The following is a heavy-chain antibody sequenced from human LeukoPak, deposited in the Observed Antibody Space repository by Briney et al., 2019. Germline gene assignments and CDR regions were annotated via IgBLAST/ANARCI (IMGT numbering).Heavy chain of an antibody. Sequence: SVKVSCKASGGTFSSYAISWVRQAPGQGLEWMGRIIPIFGIANYAQKFQGRVTITADKSTSTACMELSSLRSEDTAVYYCARGDCSGGSCYQGNYWGQGTLVTVSS. J-gene: IGHJ4*02. CDR2: IIPIFGIA. CDR1: GGTFSSYA. V-gene: IGHV1-69*04. CDR3: ARGDCSGGSCYQGNY. D-gene: IGHD2-15*01.